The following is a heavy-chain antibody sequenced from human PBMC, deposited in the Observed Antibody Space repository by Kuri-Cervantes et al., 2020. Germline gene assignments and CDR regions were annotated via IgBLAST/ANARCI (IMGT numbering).Heavy chain of an antibody. CDR1: GFTFTSSA. V-gene: IGHV1-58*01. Sequence: SVKVSCKASGFTFTSSAVQWVRQARGQRLEWIGWIVVGSGNTNYAQKFQGRVTITAGESTSTAYMELSSLRSEDTALYYCARVVDGYNKYYYYGLGVWSQGTTVTVSS. CDR3: ARVVDGYNKYYYYGLGV. J-gene: IGHJ6*02. D-gene: IGHD5-24*01. CDR2: IVVGSGNT.